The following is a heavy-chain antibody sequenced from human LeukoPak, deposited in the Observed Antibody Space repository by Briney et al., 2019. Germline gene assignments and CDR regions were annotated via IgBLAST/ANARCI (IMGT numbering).Heavy chain of an antibody. CDR3: DVAQNY. CDR2: ISGSGGST. V-gene: IGHV3-23*01. J-gene: IGHJ4*02. Sequence: GGSLRLSCAGSAFTFSSHARSWVRQAPGKGLEWVSTISGSGGSTYYADSVKGRFTISRDNSKNTLYLQMNSLRAEDTAVYYCDVAQNYWGQGTLVTVSS. CDR1: AFTFSSHA.